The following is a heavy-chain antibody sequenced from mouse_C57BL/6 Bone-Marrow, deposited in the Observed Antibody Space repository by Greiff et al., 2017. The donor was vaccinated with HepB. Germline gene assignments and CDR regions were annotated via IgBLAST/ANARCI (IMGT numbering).Heavy chain of an antibody. V-gene: IGHV14-3*01. J-gene: IGHJ4*01. CDR3: DYYGSSYGYYAMDY. Sequence: EVKLKESVAELVRPGASVKLSCTASGFNIKNTYMHWVKQRPEQGLEWIGRIDPANGNTKYAPKFQGKATITADTSSNTAYLQLSSLTSEDTAIYYCDYYGSSYGYYAMDYWGQGTSVTVSS. CDR2: IDPANGNT. CDR1: GFNIKNTY. D-gene: IGHD1-1*01.